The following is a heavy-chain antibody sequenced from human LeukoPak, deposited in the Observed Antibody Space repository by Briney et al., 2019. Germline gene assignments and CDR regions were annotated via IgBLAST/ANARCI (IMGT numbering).Heavy chain of an antibody. CDR1: GFPFSAYD. V-gene: IGHV3-13*01. CDR3: VRGALPGDNWYFDL. CDR2: FGSAGDT. Sequence: GGSLRLSCATSGFPFSAYDMHWVRQAPAKGLEWVSAFGSAGDTYYPGAVKGRFTISRDYATDSLYLQMNSLRAGDTAVYFCVRGALPGDNWYFDLWGRGTLVTVSS. J-gene: IGHJ2*01.